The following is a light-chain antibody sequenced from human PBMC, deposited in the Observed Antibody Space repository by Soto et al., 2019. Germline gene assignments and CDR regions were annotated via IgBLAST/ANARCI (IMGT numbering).Light chain of an antibody. CDR3: CSYAGNSTVL. CDR2: EGS. Sequence: QSVLTQPASVSGSPGQSVTISCTGTRSNVGSYNFVSWYQQHPGQAPQLIIYEGSKRSPGISTRFSASKSGNADTLTISGLQTDDEAEYHCCSYAGNSTVLFGGGTKLTVL. CDR1: RSNVGSYNF. J-gene: IGLJ2*01. V-gene: IGLV2-23*01.